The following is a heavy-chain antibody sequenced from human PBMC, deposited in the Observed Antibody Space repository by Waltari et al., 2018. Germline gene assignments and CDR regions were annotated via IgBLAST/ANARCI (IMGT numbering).Heavy chain of an antibody. CDR1: GGSISSYY. D-gene: IGHD6-13*01. CDR3: ATLSGYSSSWGDDAFDI. J-gene: IGHJ3*02. Sequence: QVQLQESGPGLVKPSETLSLTCTVSGGSISSYYWSWIRQPPGKGLEWIGYIYYSGSTNYNPSRKSRVTISVDTSKNQFSLKLSSVTAADTAVYYCATLSGYSSSWGDDAFDIWGQGTMVTVSS. CDR2: IYYSGST. V-gene: IGHV4-59*01.